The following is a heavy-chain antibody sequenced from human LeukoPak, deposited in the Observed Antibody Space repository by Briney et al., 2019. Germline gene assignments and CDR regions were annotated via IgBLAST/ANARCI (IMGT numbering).Heavy chain of an antibody. D-gene: IGHD2-2*01. CDR1: GGSISSGDYY. CDR2: IYYSGST. Sequence: PSQTLSLTCTVSGGSISSGDYYWSWIRQPPGKGLEWIGYIYYSGSTYYNPSLKSRVTISVDTSKNQFSLKLSSVTAADTAVYYCARESTEGSLNQLPHFDYWGQGTLVTVSS. CDR3: ARESTEGSLNQLPHFDY. V-gene: IGHV4-30-4*08. J-gene: IGHJ4*02.